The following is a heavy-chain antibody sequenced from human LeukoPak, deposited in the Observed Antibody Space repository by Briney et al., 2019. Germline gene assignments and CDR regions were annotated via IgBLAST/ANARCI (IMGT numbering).Heavy chain of an antibody. CDR2: IWYDGSNK. CDR1: GFTFSSYG. CDR3: ARELPAAEGDYYYYGMDV. V-gene: IGHV3-33*01. Sequence: PGGSLRLSCAASGFTFSSYGMHWVRQAPGKGLEWVAGIWYDGSNKYYADSVKGRFTISRDNSKNTLYLQMNSLRAEDTAVYYCARELPAAEGDYYYYGMDVWGQGTTVAVSS. J-gene: IGHJ6*02. D-gene: IGHD2-2*01.